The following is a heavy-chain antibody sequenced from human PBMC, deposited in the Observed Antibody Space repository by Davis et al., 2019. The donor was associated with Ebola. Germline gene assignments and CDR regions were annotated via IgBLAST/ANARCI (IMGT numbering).Heavy chain of an antibody. D-gene: IGHD3-3*01. V-gene: IGHV3-21*01. CDR1: GFQFNIYT. CDR2: ISSSSSYI. Sequence: GESLKISCVASGFQFNIYTMSWVRQAPGKGLEWVSSISSSSSYIYYADSVKGRFTISRDNAKNSLYLQMNSLRAEDTALYYCASQIGSGSPPYYYGMDVWGQGTTVTVSS. CDR3: ASQIGSGSPPYYYGMDV. J-gene: IGHJ6*02.